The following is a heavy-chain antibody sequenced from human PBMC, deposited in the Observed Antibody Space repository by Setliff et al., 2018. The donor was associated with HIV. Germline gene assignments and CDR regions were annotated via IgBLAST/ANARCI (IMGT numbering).Heavy chain of an antibody. D-gene: IGHD2-21*02. Sequence: HPGGSLRLSCAASGFSFSDYYMDWVRQAPGKGLEWVGRIRIKSRGYTTVNAASVKDRFTVSRDDSKNSLYLQMNKLRVKDTAVYYCARVAHHTVVVTAIRQAPRPNAFDMWGQGTTVTVSS. CDR3: ARVAHHTVVVTAIRQAPRPNAFDM. CDR2: IRIKSRGYTT. V-gene: IGHV3-72*01. J-gene: IGHJ3*02. CDR1: GFSFSDYY.